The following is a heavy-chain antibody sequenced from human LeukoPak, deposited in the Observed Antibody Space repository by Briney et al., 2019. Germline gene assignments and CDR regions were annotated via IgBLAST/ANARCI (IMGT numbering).Heavy chain of an antibody. D-gene: IGHD3-3*01. J-gene: IGHJ6*03. CDR2: ISGSGGST. CDR3: AKAGLHFGVVIPHYYYYMDV. Sequence: GGSLRLSCAASGFIFSSYSMNWVRQAPGKGLEWVSAISGSGGSTYYADSVKGRFTISRDNSKNTLYLQMNSLRAEDTAVYYCAKAGLHFGVVIPHYYYYMDVWGKGTTVTVSS. CDR1: GFIFSSYS. V-gene: IGHV3-23*01.